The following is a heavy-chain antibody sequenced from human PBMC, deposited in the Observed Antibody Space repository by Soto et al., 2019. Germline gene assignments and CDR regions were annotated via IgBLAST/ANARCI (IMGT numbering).Heavy chain of an antibody. D-gene: IGHD4-17*01. CDR2: INHSGST. V-gene: IGHV4-34*01. J-gene: IGHJ5*02. Sequence: PSETLSLTCAVYGGSFSGYYWSWIRQPPGKGLGWIGEINHSGSTNYNPSLKSRVTISVDTSKNQFSLKLSSVTAADTAVYYCASRALTTTVTSDNWFDPWGQGTLVTVSS. CDR3: ASRALTTTVTSDNWFDP. CDR1: GGSFSGYY.